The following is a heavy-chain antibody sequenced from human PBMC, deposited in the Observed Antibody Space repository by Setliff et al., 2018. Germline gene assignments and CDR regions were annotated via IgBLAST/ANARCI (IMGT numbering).Heavy chain of an antibody. D-gene: IGHD3-22*01. Sequence: GGSLRLSCVASGFSFKNYWMSWVRQAPGKGLEWVANIKEDGSEKYYVDSVKGRFTISRDNAKNSLDLQMNSLRGEDTAVYYCVRDRWKVIVNRGDDAFDLWGQGAMVTVSS. CDR3: VRDRWKVIVNRGDDAFDL. CDR1: GFSFKNYW. V-gene: IGHV3-7*01. J-gene: IGHJ3*01. CDR2: IKEDGSEK.